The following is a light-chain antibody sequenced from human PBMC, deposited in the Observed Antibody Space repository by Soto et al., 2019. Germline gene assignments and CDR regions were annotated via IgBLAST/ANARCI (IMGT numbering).Light chain of an antibody. CDR2: EVS. V-gene: IGLV2-8*01. CDR3: SSFAGNNNLV. J-gene: IGLJ2*01. Sequence: QSALTQPPSASGSPGQSVTISCTGTSSDVGGYNYVSWYQQHPGEAPKLMISEVSKRPSGVPDRFSGSKSGTTASLTVAGLQAEDEDDYYCSSFAGNNNLVFGGGTKLTVL. CDR1: SSDVGGYNY.